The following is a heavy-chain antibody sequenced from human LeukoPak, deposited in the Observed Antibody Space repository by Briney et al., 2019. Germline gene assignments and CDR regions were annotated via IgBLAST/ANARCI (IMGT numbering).Heavy chain of an antibody. Sequence: PSETLSLTCAVSGGSFSGYYWSWIRQPPGKGLEWIGEINHSGSTNYNPSLKSRVTISVDTSKNQFSLKLSSVTAADTAVYYCASSLGDCSSTSCYTFDYWGQGTLVTVSS. J-gene: IGHJ4*02. CDR1: GGSFSGYY. CDR2: INHSGST. CDR3: ASSLGDCSSTSCYTFDY. D-gene: IGHD2-2*02. V-gene: IGHV4-34*01.